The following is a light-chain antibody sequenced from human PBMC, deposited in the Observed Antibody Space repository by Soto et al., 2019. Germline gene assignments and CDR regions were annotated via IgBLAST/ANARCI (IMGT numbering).Light chain of an antibody. V-gene: IGKV3-20*01. J-gene: IGKJ1*01. CDR2: GAS. Sequence: EIVLTQSPGTLSLSPGERATLSCRASQSVSSSYLAWYQQKPGQAPRLLIYGASSRATGIPDRFSGSGSGTDFTLTISRLEPEDCAVYYCQQLKTFGQGTKVEIK. CDR1: QSVSSSY. CDR3: QQLKT.